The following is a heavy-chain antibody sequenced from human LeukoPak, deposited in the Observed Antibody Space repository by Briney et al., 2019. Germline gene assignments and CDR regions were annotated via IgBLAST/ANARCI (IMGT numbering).Heavy chain of an antibody. Sequence: ASVKVSCEASGYTFTSYGISWVRQAPGQGLEWMGWISAYNGNTNYAQKLQGRVTMTTDTSTSTAYMELRSLRSDDTAVYYCARAGYGSGSYFWFDPWGQGTLVTVSS. CDR3: ARAGYGSGSYFWFDP. CDR2: ISAYNGNT. J-gene: IGHJ5*02. V-gene: IGHV1-18*01. D-gene: IGHD3-10*01. CDR1: GYTFTSYG.